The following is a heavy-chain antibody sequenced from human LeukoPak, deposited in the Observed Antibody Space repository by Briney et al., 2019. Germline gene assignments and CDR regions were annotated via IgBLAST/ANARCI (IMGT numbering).Heavy chain of an antibody. CDR1: GFTFSSYA. D-gene: IGHD1-1*01. J-gene: IGHJ4*02. CDR2: ISNGAVTT. CDR3: AKYSGSSTTWNAVDY. V-gene: IGHV3-23*01. Sequence: PGGSLRLSCAVSGFTFSSYAMNWVRQAPGKGLEWVSAISNGAVTTHHSDSVKGRFTISRDNSKNTLYLQMNSLRAEDTAVYYCAKYSGSSTTWNAVDYWGQGTLVTVSS.